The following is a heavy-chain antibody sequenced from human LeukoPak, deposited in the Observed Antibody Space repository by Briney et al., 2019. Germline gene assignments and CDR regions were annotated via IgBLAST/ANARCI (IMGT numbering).Heavy chain of an antibody. Sequence: SETLSLTCAVYGGSFSGYYWSWIRQPPGKGLEWIGEINHSGSTNYNPSLKSRVTISVDTSKNQFSLKLSSVTAADTAVYYCARAGAYCSSTSCYSDFDYWGQGTLVTVSS. CDR1: GGSFSGYY. V-gene: IGHV4-34*01. CDR2: INHSGST. D-gene: IGHD2-2*01. CDR3: ARAGAYCSSTSCYSDFDY. J-gene: IGHJ4*02.